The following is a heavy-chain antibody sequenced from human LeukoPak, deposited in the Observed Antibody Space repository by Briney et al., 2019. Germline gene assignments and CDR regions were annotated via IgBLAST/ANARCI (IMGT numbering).Heavy chain of an antibody. CDR2: IIPIFGTA. CDR1: GYTFTSYY. Sequence: SVKVSCKASGYTFTSYYMHWVRQAPGQGLEWMGGIIPIFGTANYAQKFQGRVTITADESTSTAYMELSSLRSEDTAVYYCARAHYDFWSGYHKGDYDYWGQGTLVTVS. J-gene: IGHJ4*02. CDR3: ARAHYDFWSGYHKGDYDY. D-gene: IGHD3-3*01. V-gene: IGHV1-69*13.